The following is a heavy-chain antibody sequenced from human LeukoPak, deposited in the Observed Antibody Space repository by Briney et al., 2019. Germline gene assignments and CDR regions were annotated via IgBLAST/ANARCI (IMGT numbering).Heavy chain of an antibody. Sequence: GGSLRLSCAASGFIFSDSAIYWVRQASGKGLEWVGRIRSKANSYATSYAGSVKGRFTISRDESRNTAYLQMNSLQTEDTAVYYCAKEDILTGYYSYYMDVWGKGTTVTVSS. CDR1: GFIFSDSA. CDR3: AKEDILTGYYSYYMDV. V-gene: IGHV3-73*01. J-gene: IGHJ6*03. D-gene: IGHD3-9*01. CDR2: IRSKANSYAT.